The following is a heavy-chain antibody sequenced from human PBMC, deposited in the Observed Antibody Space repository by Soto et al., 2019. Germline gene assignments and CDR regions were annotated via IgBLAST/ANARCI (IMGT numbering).Heavy chain of an antibody. V-gene: IGHV3-23*01. CDR2: ISGSGGST. Sequence: GGSLRLSCAASGLTFSSYAMSWVRQAPGKGLEWVSAISGSGGSTYYADSVKGRFTISRDNSKNTLYLQMNSLRAEDTAVYYCAKDDYSNYDPPSNYYYYYGMDVSGQGTTVTVSS. CDR3: AKDDYSNYDPPSNYYYYYGMDV. D-gene: IGHD4-4*01. CDR1: GLTFSSYA. J-gene: IGHJ6*02.